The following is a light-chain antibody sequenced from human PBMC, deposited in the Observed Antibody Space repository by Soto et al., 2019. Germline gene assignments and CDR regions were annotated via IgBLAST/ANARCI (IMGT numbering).Light chain of an antibody. CDR2: GAS. J-gene: IGKJ4*01. CDR3: QEYNHWHPIT. CDR1: HSINSK. V-gene: IGKV3-15*01. Sequence: EIFITQSPATLSVSPGEIATLSCRASHSINSKLALYQQKPGQAPRLLIYGASIRATGIPARFSGSGSGTEFTLTISSLQYEDLAVYYCQEYNHWHPITFGGGTKVDIK.